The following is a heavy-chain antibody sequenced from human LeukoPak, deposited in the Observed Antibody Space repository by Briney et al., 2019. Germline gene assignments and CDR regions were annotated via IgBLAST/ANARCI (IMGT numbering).Heavy chain of an antibody. CDR3: TRVDTYYDILTGPRGDGYFDY. D-gene: IGHD3-9*01. CDR1: GFTFGDYA. J-gene: IGHJ4*02. Sequence: PGRSLRLSCTASGFTFGDYAMSWVRQAPGKGLEWVGFIRSKAYGGTTEYAASVKGRFTISGDDSKSIAYLQMNSLKTEDTAVYYCTRVDTYYDILTGPRGDGYFDYWGQGTLVTVSS. V-gene: IGHV3-49*04. CDR2: IRSKAYGGTT.